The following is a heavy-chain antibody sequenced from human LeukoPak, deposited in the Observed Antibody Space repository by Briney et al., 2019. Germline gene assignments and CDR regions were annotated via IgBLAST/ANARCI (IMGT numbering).Heavy chain of an antibody. Sequence: SETLSLTCTVSGGSISSSSYYWGWIRQPPGKGLEWIGSIYYSGSTYYNPSLKSRVTISVDTSKNQFSLKLSSVTAADTAVYYCARARDGYSPFDYWGQGTLVTVSS. V-gene: IGHV4-39*07. D-gene: IGHD5-24*01. CDR1: GGSISSSSYY. J-gene: IGHJ4*02. CDR3: ARARDGYSPFDY. CDR2: IYYSGST.